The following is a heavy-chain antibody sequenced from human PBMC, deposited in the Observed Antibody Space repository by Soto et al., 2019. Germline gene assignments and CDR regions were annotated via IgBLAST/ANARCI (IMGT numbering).Heavy chain of an antibody. V-gene: IGHV5-51*01. J-gene: IGHJ6*02. CDR1: GYSFTSYW. CDR2: IYPGDSDT. D-gene: IGHD6-6*01. Sequence: PGESLKISCKGSGYSFTSYWIGWVRQMPGKGLEWMGIIYPGDSDTRYSPSFQGQVTISADKSISTAYLQWSSLKASDTAMYYCARQHIVARQPTPTSGIYVWAQRTTVPVS. CDR3: ARQHIVARQPTPTSGIYV.